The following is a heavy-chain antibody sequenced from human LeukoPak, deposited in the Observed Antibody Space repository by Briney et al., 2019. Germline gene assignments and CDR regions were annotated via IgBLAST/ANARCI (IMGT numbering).Heavy chain of an antibody. CDR1: GFTFSSYG. CDR2: ISYDGSNK. CDR3: AKSYGDYGDSVFDY. D-gene: IGHD4-17*01. Sequence: PGGSLRLSCAASGFTFSSYGMHWVRQAPGKGLEWVAVISYDGSNKYYADSVKGRFTISRDNSKNTLYLQMNSLRAEDTAVYYCAKSYGDYGDSVFDYWGQGTLVTVSS. J-gene: IGHJ4*02. V-gene: IGHV3-30*18.